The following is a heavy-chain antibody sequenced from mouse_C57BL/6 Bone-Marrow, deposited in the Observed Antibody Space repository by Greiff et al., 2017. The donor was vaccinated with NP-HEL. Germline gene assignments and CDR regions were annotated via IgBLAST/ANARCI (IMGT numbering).Heavy chain of an antibody. CDR1: GFTFSSYG. J-gene: IGHJ3*01. CDR2: ISSGGSYN. D-gene: IGHD6-5*01. V-gene: IGHV5-6*02. Sequence: EVKLVESGGDLVKPGGSLKLSCAASGFTFSSYGMSWVRQTPDKRLEWVATISSGGSYNYYPDSVKGRFTISRDNAKNTLYLQMSSLKSEDTAMYYCARRAYSAWFAYWGQGTLVTVSA. CDR3: ARRAYSAWFAY.